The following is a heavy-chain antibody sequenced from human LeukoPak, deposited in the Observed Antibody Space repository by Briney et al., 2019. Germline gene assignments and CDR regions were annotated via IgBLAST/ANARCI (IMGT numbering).Heavy chain of an antibody. V-gene: IGHV1-18*01. Sequence: ASVKVSCKASGYTFTSYGISWVRQAPGQGLEWMGWISAYNGNTNYAQKLQGRVTMTTDTSTSTAYMELRCLRSDDTAVYYCARVQDCSSTSCYAFDYWGQGTLVTVSS. CDR2: ISAYNGNT. CDR3: ARVQDCSSTSCYAFDY. J-gene: IGHJ4*02. D-gene: IGHD2-2*01. CDR1: GYTFTSYG.